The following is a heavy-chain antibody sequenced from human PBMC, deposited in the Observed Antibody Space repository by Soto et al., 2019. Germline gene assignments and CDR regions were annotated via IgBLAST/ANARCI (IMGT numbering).Heavy chain of an antibody. D-gene: IGHD5-12*01. V-gene: IGHV3-7*03. Sequence: RSFLRLSCAASGFTFSSYWMRWVRQAPGKGLEWVANIKQDGSEKYYVDSLKVRFTISRDNAKNSLYLQMNSLRAEDTAVYYCARDKSATRYYYYGMDVWGQGTTVTVSS. CDR3: ARDKSATRYYYYGMDV. CDR2: IKQDGSEK. J-gene: IGHJ6*02. CDR1: GFTFSSYW.